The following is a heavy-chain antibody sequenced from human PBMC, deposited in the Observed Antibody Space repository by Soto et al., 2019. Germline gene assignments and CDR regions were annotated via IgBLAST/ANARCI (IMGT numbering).Heavy chain of an antibody. Sequence: LSLTCAVYGESFSDNHWSWVRQPPGKGLRWIGEVSHSGYTVYNPALKSRVTISLGTSNNQFSLKLISATAADTAVYFCAKGGRLRSPFGLWGQGTMVTVSS. D-gene: IGHD4-17*01. V-gene: IGHV4-34*01. CDR2: VSHSGYT. CDR3: AKGGRLRSPFGL. J-gene: IGHJ4*02. CDR1: GESFSDNH.